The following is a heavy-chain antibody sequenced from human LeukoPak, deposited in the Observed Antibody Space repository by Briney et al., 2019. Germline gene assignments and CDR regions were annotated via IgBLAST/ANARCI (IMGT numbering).Heavy chain of an antibody. D-gene: IGHD4-17*01. V-gene: IGHV3-33*06. CDR3: AKDLTYGDYSFFDY. Sequence: GGSLRLSCAASGFTFSSYGMRWVRQAPGKGLEWVAVIWYDGSNKYYADSVKGRFTTSRDNSKNTLYLQMNSLRAEDTAVYYCAKDLTYGDYSFFDYWGQGTLVTVSS. CDR2: IWYDGSNK. CDR1: GFTFSSYG. J-gene: IGHJ4*02.